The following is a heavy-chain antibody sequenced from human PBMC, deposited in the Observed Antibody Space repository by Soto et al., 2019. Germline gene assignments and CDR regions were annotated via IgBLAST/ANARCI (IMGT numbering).Heavy chain of an antibody. Sequence: GGSLRLSCVVSGFTFSSFGMHWVRQAPGKGLEWVAVIAFDGSDEYYGDSVKGRFSISRDNSKSTLYLQMNSLRPEDAAVYYCAKGPYSYGSSYFESWGQGTLVTVSS. CDR3: AKGPYSYGSSYFES. V-gene: IGHV3-30*18. D-gene: IGHD5-18*01. CDR1: GFTFSSFG. J-gene: IGHJ4*02. CDR2: IAFDGSDE.